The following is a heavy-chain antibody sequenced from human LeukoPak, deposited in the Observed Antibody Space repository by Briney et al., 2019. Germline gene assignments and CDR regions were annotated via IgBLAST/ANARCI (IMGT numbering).Heavy chain of an antibody. V-gene: IGHV4-4*07. D-gene: IGHD2-15*01. CDR3: ARAVHCSGGSCYFDY. J-gene: IGHJ4*02. Sequence: SETLSLTCTVSGGSISSYSWSWIRQPAGKGLEWIGRIYTSGSTKYNPSLTSRVTMPVDTSKNQFYLKLRSVTAADTAVYYCARAVHCSGGSCYFDYWGQGTLVTVSS. CDR1: GGSISSYS. CDR2: IYTSGST.